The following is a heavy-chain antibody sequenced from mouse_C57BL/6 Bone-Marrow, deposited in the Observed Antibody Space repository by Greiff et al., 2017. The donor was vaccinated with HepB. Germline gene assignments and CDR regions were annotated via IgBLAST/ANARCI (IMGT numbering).Heavy chain of an antibody. V-gene: IGHV5-15*01. J-gene: IGHJ1*03. Sequence: EVQLVESGGGLVQPGGSLKLSCAASGFTFSDYGMAWVRQAPRKGPEWVAFISNLAYSIYYADTVTGRFTISRENAKNTLYLEMSSLRSEDTAMYYCARHPAGYFDVSGTGTTVTVSS. CDR2: ISNLAYSI. CDR1: GFTFSDYG. CDR3: ARHPAGYFDV.